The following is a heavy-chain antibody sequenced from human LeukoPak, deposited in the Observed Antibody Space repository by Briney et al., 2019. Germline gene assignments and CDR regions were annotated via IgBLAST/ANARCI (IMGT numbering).Heavy chain of an antibody. CDR3: ARRFYYDILTGYSN. V-gene: IGHV4-39*01. CDR1: GGSISSSSYY. D-gene: IGHD3-9*01. J-gene: IGHJ4*02. Sequence: SETLSLTCTVSGGSISSSSYYWGWIRQPPGKGLEWIGSIYYSGSTYYNPSLKSRVTMSVDTSKNQFSLKLSSVTAADTAVYYCARRFYYDILTGYSNWGQGTLVTVSS. CDR2: IYYSGST.